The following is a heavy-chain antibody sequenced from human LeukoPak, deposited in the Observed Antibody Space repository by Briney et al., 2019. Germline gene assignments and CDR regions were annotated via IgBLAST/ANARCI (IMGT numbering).Heavy chain of an antibody. Sequence: GGSLRLSCAASGFTFSSYSMKWVRQAPGKGLEWVSSISRSSSYIYYADSVKGRFTISRDNAKNSLYLQMNSLRAEDTAVYYCTYSNYAPVGYWGQGTLVTVSS. CDR2: ISRSSSYI. V-gene: IGHV3-21*01. CDR3: TYSNYAPVGY. J-gene: IGHJ4*02. CDR1: GFTFSSYS. D-gene: IGHD4-11*01.